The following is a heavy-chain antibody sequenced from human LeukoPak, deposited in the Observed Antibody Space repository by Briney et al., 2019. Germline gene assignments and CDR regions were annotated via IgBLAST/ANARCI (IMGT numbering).Heavy chain of an antibody. CDR3: PRITAYDDS. Sequence: GGSLRLSCAASGFTFSSYSMNWVRQAPGKGLEWVSGIYVDGSTYYADSVKGRFTISRDNSRNTLYLQMNSLRAEDTAVYYCPRITAYDDSWGQGTLVTVSS. CDR2: IYVDGST. J-gene: IGHJ5*01. D-gene: IGHD1-20*01. V-gene: IGHV3-53*01. CDR1: GFTFSSYS.